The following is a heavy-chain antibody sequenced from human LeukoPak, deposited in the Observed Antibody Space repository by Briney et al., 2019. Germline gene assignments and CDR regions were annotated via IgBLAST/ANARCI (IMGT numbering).Heavy chain of an antibody. CDR3: ARERLWSFDY. D-gene: IGHD3-10*01. J-gene: IGHJ4*02. CDR2: TSYDGSNK. CDR1: GFTFSGYP. V-gene: IGHV3-30*04. Sequence: GRSLRLSCAASGFTFSGYPMHWVRQAPGKGLDWVAVTSYDGSNKYYADSVKGRFTISGDNSKNTLYLQMNSLRPEDAAVYYCARERLWSFDYWGQGTLVTVSS.